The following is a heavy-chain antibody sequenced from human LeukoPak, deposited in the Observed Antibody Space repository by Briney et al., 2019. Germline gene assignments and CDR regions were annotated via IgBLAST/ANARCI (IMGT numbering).Heavy chain of an antibody. V-gene: IGHV3-21*01. CDR3: ARERYSSSVNWFDP. CDR2: ISSSSSYI. D-gene: IGHD6-6*01. Sequence: GGSLRLSCAASGFTFSSYSMNWVRQAPGKGLEWVSFISSSSSYIYYADSMKGRFTISRDNAKNSLYLQMNSLRAEDTAVYYCARERYSSSVNWFDPWGQGTLVTVSS. CDR1: GFTFSSYS. J-gene: IGHJ5*02.